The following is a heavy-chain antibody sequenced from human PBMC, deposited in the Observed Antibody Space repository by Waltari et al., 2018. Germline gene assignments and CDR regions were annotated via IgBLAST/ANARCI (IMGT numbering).Heavy chain of an antibody. J-gene: IGHJ4*02. V-gene: IGHV3-30*10. CDR2: ISHDAGNE. CDR3: ARAPGVAEAERRWYLDY. D-gene: IGHD2-15*01. CDR1: RFTFRNYA. Sequence: QVQLVESGGGVVQPGGSLRLSCAASRFTFRNYAMHWVRQAPGKGFEVGAVISHDAGNEYYTDSVKGRFTISRDNSKNTLYLQMNSLRLEDTAVYYCARAPGVAEAERRWYLDYWGQGTLVTASS.